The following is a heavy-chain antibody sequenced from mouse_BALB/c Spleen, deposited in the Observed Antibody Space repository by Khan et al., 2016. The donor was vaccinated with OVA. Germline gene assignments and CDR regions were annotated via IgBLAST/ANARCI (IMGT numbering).Heavy chain of an antibody. Sequence: QVQLKESGPGLVAPSQSLSITCTVSGFSLTSYGVHWVRQPPGKGLEWQGVIWAGGSTNYNSALMSRLIISKDNSTSQVFLKMNSRQTDDTAMYYCDRLEDIWGQGTTLTVSS. V-gene: IGHV2-9*02. CDR3: DRLEDI. J-gene: IGHJ2*01. D-gene: IGHD1-3*01. CDR1: GFSLTSYG. CDR2: IWAGGST.